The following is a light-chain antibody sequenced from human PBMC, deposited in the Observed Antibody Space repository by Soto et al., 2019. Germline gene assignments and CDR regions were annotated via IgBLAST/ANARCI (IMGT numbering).Light chain of an antibody. J-gene: IGKJ4*01. CDR2: GAS. CDR1: QSVNKT. Sequence: EIVMTQYPATLSVSPGERATLSCRASQSVNKTLAWYQQKTGQGPRLLIYGASTKATGVPARFSGGGSGKEFSRSISTLQSEDFAVYYCQQYNHWVTFRGGTKVEIK. V-gene: IGKV3-15*01. CDR3: QQYNHWVT.